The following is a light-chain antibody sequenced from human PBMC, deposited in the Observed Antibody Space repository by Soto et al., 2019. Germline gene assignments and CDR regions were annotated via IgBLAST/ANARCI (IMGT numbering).Light chain of an antibody. CDR1: SSDVGSYNL. V-gene: IGLV2-23*03. Sequence: QSALTQPASVSGSTGQSITISCTGTSSDVGSYNLVSWYQQHPGKAPKVMIYEGSKRPSGVSNRFSGSKSGNTASLTISGLQAEDEADYYCCSYAGSSTFEVFGTGTKLTVL. J-gene: IGLJ1*01. CDR2: EGS. CDR3: CSYAGSSTFEV.